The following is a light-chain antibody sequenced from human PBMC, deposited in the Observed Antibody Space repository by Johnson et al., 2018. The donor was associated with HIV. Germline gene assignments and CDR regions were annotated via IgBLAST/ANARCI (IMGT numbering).Light chain of an antibody. Sequence: QSVLTQPPSVSAAPGQKVTISCSGSSSNIGKNYVSWYQHLPGTAPKLLIYDNNKRPSEIPDRFSGSKSGTSATLGITGLQTGDEADYYCGTWDSSLSAYVFGTGTKVTVL. J-gene: IGLJ1*01. CDR3: GTWDSSLSAYV. CDR2: DNN. V-gene: IGLV1-51*01. CDR1: SSNIGKNY.